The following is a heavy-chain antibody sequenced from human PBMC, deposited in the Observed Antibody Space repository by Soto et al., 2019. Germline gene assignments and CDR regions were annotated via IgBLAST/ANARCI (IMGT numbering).Heavy chain of an antibody. CDR2: IYPGDSDT. V-gene: IGHV5-51*01. CDR3: ARGDSTPYYYYGMDV. CDR1: GYSFSNYW. Sequence: HGESLKISCKGYGYSFSNYWIGWVRQMPAKGLEWMGIIYPGDSDTRYSPSFEGQVTISADKSISTAYLQWSSLKASDTAIYYCARGDSTPYYYYGMDVWGQGTTVTVSS. J-gene: IGHJ6*02. D-gene: IGHD3-10*01.